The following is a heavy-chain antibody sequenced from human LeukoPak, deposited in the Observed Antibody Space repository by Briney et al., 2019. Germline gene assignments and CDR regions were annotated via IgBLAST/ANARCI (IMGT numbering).Heavy chain of an antibody. CDR3: ARAVFGCSGGSCYPTYFDY. V-gene: IGHV4-30-2*01. J-gene: IGHJ4*02. CDR2: IYHSGST. Sequence: SQTLSLTCAVSGGSISSGGYSWSWIRQPPGKGLEWIGYIYHSGSTYYNPSLKSRVTISVDRSKNQFSLKLSSVTAADTAVYYCARAVFGCSGGSCYPTYFDYWGQGTLVTVSS. CDR1: GGSISSGGYS. D-gene: IGHD2-15*01.